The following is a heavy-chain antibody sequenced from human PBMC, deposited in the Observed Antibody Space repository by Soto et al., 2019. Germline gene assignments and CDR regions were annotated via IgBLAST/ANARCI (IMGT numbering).Heavy chain of an antibody. CDR1: GFTFSNAW. CDR2: IKSMTDGGTV. J-gene: IGHJ5*01. D-gene: IGHD3-16*01. V-gene: IGHV3-15*07. Sequence: EVQLVESGGGSVQPGGSLRLSCVASGFTFSNAWMTWVRQAPGKGLKWVGRIKSMTDGGTVDYAAPVKGRFTISRDDSKNILYLDMNSLKTDDTAVYYCTSLFQLRGRLLDSLGQGTLVTVAS. CDR3: TSLFQLRGRLLDS.